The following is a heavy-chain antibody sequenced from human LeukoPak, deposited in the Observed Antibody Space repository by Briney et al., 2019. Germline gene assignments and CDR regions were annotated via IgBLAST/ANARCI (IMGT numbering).Heavy chain of an antibody. CDR2: ISADGGTT. Sequence: GGSLRVSCAASGFSFSKYAVHWVRQARGRGLEYVSSISADGGTTYFANSVKGRFTFSRDNSKNLLYLHLGGLRVDDMAVYHCARGSGVHYMDVWGKGTTVTVSS. D-gene: IGHD2-15*01. V-gene: IGHV3-64*01. CDR1: GFSFSKYA. CDR3: ARGSGVHYMDV. J-gene: IGHJ6*03.